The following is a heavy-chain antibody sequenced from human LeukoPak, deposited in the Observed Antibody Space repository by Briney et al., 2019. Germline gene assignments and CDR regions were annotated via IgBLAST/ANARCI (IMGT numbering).Heavy chain of an antibody. CDR3: ARDTDTYYYDSTSYGMDV. V-gene: IGHV3-21*01. J-gene: IGHJ6*02. CDR1: GFTFSSYS. Sequence: GGSLRLSCAASGFTFSSYSMNWVRQAPGKGLEWVSSISSSSSYIYYADSVKGRFTISRDNAKNSLYLQMNSLRAEDTAVYYCARDTDTYYYDSTSYGMDVWGQGTTVTVSS. CDR2: ISSSSSYI. D-gene: IGHD3-22*01.